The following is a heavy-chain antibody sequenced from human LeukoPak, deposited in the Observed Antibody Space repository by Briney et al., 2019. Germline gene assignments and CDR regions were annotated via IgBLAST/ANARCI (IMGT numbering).Heavy chain of an antibody. CDR2: IYYSGST. CDR1: GDSISSYY. J-gene: IGHJ5*02. V-gene: IGHV4-59*01. CDR3: AGQPLTAYNWFDP. Sequence: KPSETLSLTCTVSGDSISSYYWSWIRQPPGKGLEWIGYIYYSGSTNYNPSLKSRVTISVDPSKNQFSLKLSSVTAADTAVYYCAGQPLTAYNWFDPWGQGTLVTVSS.